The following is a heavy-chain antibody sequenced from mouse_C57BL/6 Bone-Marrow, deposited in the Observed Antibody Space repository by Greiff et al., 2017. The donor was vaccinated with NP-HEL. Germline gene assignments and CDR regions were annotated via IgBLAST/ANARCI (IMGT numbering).Heavy chain of an antibody. D-gene: IGHD1-1*01. CDR2: IYPGVGDT. CDR3: ASPFYAYFDV. CDR1: GYAFSSSW. J-gene: IGHJ1*03. V-gene: IGHV1-82*01. Sequence: VQLQQSGPELVKPGASVKISCKASGYAFSSSWMNWVKQRPGQGLEWIGRIYPGVGDTNYNGKFKGKATLTADKSSSTAYMQRSSLTSEDSAVYFCASPFYAYFDVWGTGTTVTVSS.